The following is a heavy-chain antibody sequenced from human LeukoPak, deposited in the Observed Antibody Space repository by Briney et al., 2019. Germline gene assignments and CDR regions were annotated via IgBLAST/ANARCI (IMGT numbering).Heavy chain of an antibody. Sequence: SETLSLTCAVYGGSFSGYYWSWIRQPPGKGLEWVGEINHSGSTNYNPYLKSRVTISVETSKNKIYLKLSSVTAADTAVYYCASVRIGVGGPRTQLFDHWGQGTLVTVSS. V-gene: IGHV4-34*01. CDR3: ASVRIGVGGPRTQLFDH. D-gene: IGHD6-19*01. J-gene: IGHJ4*02. CDR2: INHSGST. CDR1: GGSFSGYY.